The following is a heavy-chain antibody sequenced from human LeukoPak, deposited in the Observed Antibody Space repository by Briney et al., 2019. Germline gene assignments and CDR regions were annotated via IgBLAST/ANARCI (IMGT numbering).Heavy chain of an antibody. J-gene: IGHJ4*02. D-gene: IGHD3-10*01. Sequence: GGSLRLSCESSGFTFSDYYMSWIRQAPGKGLEWISYISSSSSSIFYADSVKGRFTISRDNARNSLYLQMNNLRAEDTAVYYCAKDSMVRGVIIPPYFDYWGQGTLVTVSS. V-gene: IGHV3-11*01. CDR1: GFTFSDYY. CDR2: ISSSSSSI. CDR3: AKDSMVRGVIIPPYFDY.